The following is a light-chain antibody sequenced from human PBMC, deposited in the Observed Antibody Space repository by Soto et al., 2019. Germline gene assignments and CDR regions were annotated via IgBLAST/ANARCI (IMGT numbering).Light chain of an antibody. CDR3: QKYNTAPLI. CDR1: RDITNY. CDR2: AAS. Sequence: DIQMTQSPSSLSASVGDRVTITCRASRDITNYLAWYQQKPGKVPKLLIYAASTLQSGVPSRFSGSGSGTDFTLTISSLLPEDVATYYCQKYNTAPLIFGPGTKVEI. J-gene: IGKJ3*01. V-gene: IGKV1-27*01.